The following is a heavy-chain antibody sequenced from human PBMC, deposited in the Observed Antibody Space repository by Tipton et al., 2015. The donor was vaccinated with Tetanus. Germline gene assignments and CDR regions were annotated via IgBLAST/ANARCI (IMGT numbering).Heavy chain of an antibody. V-gene: IGHV1-69*06. CDR1: GNTFSSST. CDR3: ARSESRIAPRIPWGMDI. J-gene: IGHJ6*02. Sequence: QLVQSGAEVKKPGSSMRLSCKASGNTFSSSTLSWVRQAPGHGLEWMGMIVPLFGSAYYAQKFQDRVTITADKSASTAYLDLRSLKSDDTAVYYCARSESRIAPRIPWGMDIWGQGTTVTVSS. D-gene: IGHD6-6*01. CDR2: IVPLFGSA.